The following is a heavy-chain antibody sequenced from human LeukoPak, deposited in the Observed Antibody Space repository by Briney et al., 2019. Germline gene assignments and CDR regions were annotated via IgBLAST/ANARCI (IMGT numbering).Heavy chain of an antibody. CDR3: ARGPIAVAGTEFDY. V-gene: IGHV4-34*01. D-gene: IGHD6-19*01. CDR1: GGSFSGYY. J-gene: IGHJ4*02. CDR2: INQSGST. Sequence: SETLSLTCAVYGGSFSGYYWNWIRQPPGKGLEWIGEINQSGSTNYNPSLKSRVTISVDTSKNQFSLKLSSVTAADTAVYYCARGPIAVAGTEFDYWGQGTLVTVSS.